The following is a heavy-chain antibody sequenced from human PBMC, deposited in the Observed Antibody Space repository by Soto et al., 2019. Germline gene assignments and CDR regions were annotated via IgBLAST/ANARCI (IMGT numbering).Heavy chain of an antibody. CDR2: ISYSGST. J-gene: IGHJ5*02. CDR1: GGSISGHY. CDR3: ARDVGLQHDTGYYDFWSGKNNWFDP. D-gene: IGHD3-3*01. V-gene: IGHV4-59*11. Sequence: SETLSLTCTVSGGSISGHYWSWIRQPPGKGLQYIGYISYSGSTNYNPSLKSRVTISVDTSNNQFSLRLSSVTAADTAVYYCARDVGLQHDTGYYDFWSGKNNWFDPWGQGILVTSPQ.